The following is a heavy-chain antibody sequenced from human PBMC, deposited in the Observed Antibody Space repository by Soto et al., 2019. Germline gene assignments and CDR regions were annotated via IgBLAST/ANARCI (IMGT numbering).Heavy chain of an antibody. Sequence: ASVKVSCKASGYTFTSYGISWVRQAPGQGLEWMGWISAYNGNTNYAQKLQGRVTMTTDTSTSTAYMELRSLRSDDTAVYYCARDQGYCISTSRDNPLYYDFWSGYPSIDYWGQ. CDR3: ARDQGYCISTSRDNPLYYDFWSGYPSIDY. D-gene: IGHD3-3*01. CDR2: ISAYNGNT. V-gene: IGHV1-18*01. CDR1: GYTFTSYG. J-gene: IGHJ4*01.